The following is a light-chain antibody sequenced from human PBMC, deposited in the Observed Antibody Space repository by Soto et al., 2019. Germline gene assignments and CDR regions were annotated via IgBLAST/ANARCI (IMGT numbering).Light chain of an antibody. CDR3: QSYDSSLSGYV. Sequence: QSVLTQPPSVSGAPRQRVTISCTGSSSNIGAGYDVHWYQHLPGTAPKLLIYANTNRPSGVPDRFSGFKSGTSASLAITGLRAEDEADYYCQSYDSSLSGYVFGTGTKVTVL. CDR1: SSNIGAGYD. V-gene: IGLV1-40*01. CDR2: ANT. J-gene: IGLJ1*01.